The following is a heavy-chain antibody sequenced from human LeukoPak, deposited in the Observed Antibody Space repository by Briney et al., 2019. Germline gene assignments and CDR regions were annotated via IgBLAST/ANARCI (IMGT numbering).Heavy chain of an antibody. Sequence: SETLSLTCTVSGGSISSSSYYWGWIRQPPGKGLEWIGSIYYSGSTYYNPSLKSRVTISVDTSKNQFSLKLGSVTAADTAVYYSAAVGEQLDPFRGYWGQGTLVTVSS. D-gene: IGHD6-13*01. J-gene: IGHJ4*02. CDR2: IYYSGST. CDR3: AAVGEQLDPFRGY. V-gene: IGHV4-39*07. CDR1: GGSISSSSYY.